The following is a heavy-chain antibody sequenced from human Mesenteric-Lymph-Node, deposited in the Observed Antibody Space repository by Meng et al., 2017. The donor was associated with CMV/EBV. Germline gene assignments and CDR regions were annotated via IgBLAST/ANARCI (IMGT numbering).Heavy chain of an antibody. J-gene: IGHJ5*02. CDR1: ASTFSGFW. Sequence: ISCNGSASTFSGFWIGWVRQMPGKGLEWMGIIYPSDSDTIYNPSFQGQVTISVDRSTSTVFLQWISLKASDTGMYYCTRRAQTRVDTWGQGTLVTVSS. V-gene: IGHV5-51*01. CDR2: IYPSDSDT. CDR3: TRRAQTRVDT.